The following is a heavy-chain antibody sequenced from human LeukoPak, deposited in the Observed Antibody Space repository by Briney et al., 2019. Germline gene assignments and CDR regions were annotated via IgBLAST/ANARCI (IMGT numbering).Heavy chain of an antibody. D-gene: IGHD2-2*02. J-gene: IGHJ4*02. CDR1: GYTFTSYD. V-gene: IGHV1-8*01. Sequence: ASVKVSCKASGYTFTSYDINWVRQATGQGLEWMGWMNPNSGNTGYAQKFQGRVTITRNTSISTAYMELSSLRSEDTAVYYCARVKLNSAIRRAYSSLRQYCFDYWGQGTLVTVSS. CDR3: ARVKLNSAIRRAYSSLRQYCFDY. CDR2: MNPNSGNT.